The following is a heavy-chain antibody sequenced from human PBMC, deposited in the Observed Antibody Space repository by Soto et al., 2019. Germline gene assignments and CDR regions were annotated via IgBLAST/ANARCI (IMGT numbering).Heavy chain of an antibody. Sequence: QLQLLESRPGLVKPSETLSLTCTVPGGSVSNNSYYWGWIRQPPGKRLEWIGSVYYSGSSYYNPSRKGRLTFSVDTAMNRFSLKLSSVTAAVTAIYYCARRPLVRGIIPYYFGDWGQGTLVTVSS. CDR1: GGSVSNNSYY. CDR3: ARRPLVRGIIPYYFGD. CDR2: VYYSGSS. J-gene: IGHJ4*02. V-gene: IGHV4-39*02. D-gene: IGHD3-10*01.